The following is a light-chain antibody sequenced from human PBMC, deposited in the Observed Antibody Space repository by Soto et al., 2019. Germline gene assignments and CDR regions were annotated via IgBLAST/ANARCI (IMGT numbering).Light chain of an antibody. Sequence: NFMLTQPHSVSESPGKTVIISCTRSSGSIANNYVQWYQLRPASAPITVIYGDSQRPSGVPDRLSGCIDRSSNSASLTISRLQTEDEADYYGPSYYGSNQVFGGGTKLTVL. J-gene: IGLJ2*01. CDR1: SGSIANNY. V-gene: IGLV6-57*03. CDR2: GDS. CDR3: PSYYGSNQV.